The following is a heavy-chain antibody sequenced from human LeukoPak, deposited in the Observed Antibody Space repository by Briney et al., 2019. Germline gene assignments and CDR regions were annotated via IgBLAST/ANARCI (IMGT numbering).Heavy chain of an antibody. V-gene: IGHV3-7*01. CDR2: IKQDGGEK. Sequence: GGSLRPSCAASGFAFTTSGFTFPTFAMSWVRQAPGKGLEWVASIKQDGGEKFYVDSVKGRFTISRDNAKSSLYLQMNSLRAEDTAVYYCAREVHATFDPWGQGTLVSVSS. CDR1: GFTFPTFA. CDR3: AREVHATFDP. D-gene: IGHD3-10*01. J-gene: IGHJ5*02.